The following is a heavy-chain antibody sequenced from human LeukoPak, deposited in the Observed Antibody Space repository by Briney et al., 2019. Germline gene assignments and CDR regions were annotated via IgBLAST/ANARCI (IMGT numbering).Heavy chain of an antibody. CDR1: GFTFSSFA. V-gene: IGHV3-23*01. Sequence: GGSLRLSCAASGFTFSSFAMSWVRQAPGKGLEWVSALSGSGVSTYYADSVRGLFTISRDNSKNALYLHMNSLRAEHTAVYYCARLRVSGSYLYYFDYWGQGTLVTVSS. CDR3: ARLRVSGSYLYYFDY. CDR2: LSGSGVST. J-gene: IGHJ4*02. D-gene: IGHD1-26*01.